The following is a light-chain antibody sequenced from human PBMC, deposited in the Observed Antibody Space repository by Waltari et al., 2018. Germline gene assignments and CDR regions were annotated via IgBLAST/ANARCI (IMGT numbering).Light chain of an antibody. V-gene: IGLV3-21*04. J-gene: IGLJ2*01. CDR1: DIGSQS. CDR3: QVWDISTDQPI. Sequence: SSELTQPPSVSVAPGKTARITCGGHDIGSQSVHWYQQKPGQAPGVVIHYDTDRPSGIPERSSGSNSGNTATLTISRVEAGDEADYYCQVWDISTDQPIFGGGTKLTVL. CDR2: YDT.